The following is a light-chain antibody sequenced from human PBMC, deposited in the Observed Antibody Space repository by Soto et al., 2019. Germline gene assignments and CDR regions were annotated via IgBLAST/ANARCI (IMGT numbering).Light chain of an antibody. CDR1: SSDVGGYNY. CDR3: SSYTTSVRV. J-gene: IGLJ1*01. CDR2: EVT. V-gene: IGLV2-8*01. Sequence: LTQPPSASGSPGQSVTISCTGTSSDVGGYNYVSWYQQYPGKAPKLLIYEVTKRPSGVPDRFSGSKSGNTASLTVSGLQIDDEADYYCSSYTTSVRVFGTGTKVTVL.